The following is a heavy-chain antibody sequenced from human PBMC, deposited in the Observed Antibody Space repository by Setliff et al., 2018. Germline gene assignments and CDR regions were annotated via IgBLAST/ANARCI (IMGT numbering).Heavy chain of an antibody. D-gene: IGHD2-2*01. CDR2: VDCNSGSV. Sequence: ASVKVSCKASGYTFSDYLIHWVRQAPGLRPEWIGRVDCNSGSVHYAQNFQSRVSVTRDPSTTTAFMELSSLRSDDTAIYYCARGGSPDCSTAGCRYGDYVYWGQGTQVTVSS. J-gene: IGHJ4*02. CDR1: GYTFSDYL. V-gene: IGHV1-2*02. CDR3: ARGGSPDCSTAGCRYGDYVY.